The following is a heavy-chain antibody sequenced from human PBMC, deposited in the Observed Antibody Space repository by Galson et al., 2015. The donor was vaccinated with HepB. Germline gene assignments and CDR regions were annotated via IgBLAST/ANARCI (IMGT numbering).Heavy chain of an antibody. J-gene: IGHJ2*01. D-gene: IGHD5/OR15-5a*01. Sequence: SLRLSCAASGFTFSSYAMSWVRQAPGKGLEWVSAISGSGGSTYYADSVKGRFTISRDNSKNTLYLQMNSLRAEDTAVYYCAKSLVYEGYFDLWGRGTLVTVSS. CDR2: ISGSGGST. CDR1: GFTFSSYA. V-gene: IGHV3-23*01. CDR3: AKSLVYEGYFDL.